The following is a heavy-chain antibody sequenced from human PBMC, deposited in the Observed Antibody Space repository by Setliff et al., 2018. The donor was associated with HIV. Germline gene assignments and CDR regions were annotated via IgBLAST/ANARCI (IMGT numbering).Heavy chain of an antibody. CDR1: GGSISSYY. CDR2: IYYSGST. J-gene: IGHJ4*02. CDR3: ARHSPSDY. Sequence: PSETLPLTCTVSGGSISSYYWSWIRQPPGKGLEWIGYIYYSGSTSYNPSLKSRVTISVDTSKNQFSLKLSSVTAADTAVYYCARHSPSDYWGQGTLVTVSS. V-gene: IGHV4-59*08.